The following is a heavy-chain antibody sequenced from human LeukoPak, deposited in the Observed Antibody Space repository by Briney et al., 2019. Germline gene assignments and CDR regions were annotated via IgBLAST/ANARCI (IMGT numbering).Heavy chain of an antibody. CDR1: GGSISSSSYY. V-gene: IGHV4-39*01. J-gene: IGHJ4*02. CDR2: IYYSGSA. Sequence: SETLSLTCTVSGGSISSSSYYWGWIRQPPGKGLEWIGSIYYSGSAYYNPSLKSRVTISVDTSKNQFSLKLSSVTAADTAAYYCATQMDTAMVLTPYFDYWGQGTLVTVSS. D-gene: IGHD5-18*01. CDR3: ATQMDTAMVLTPYFDY.